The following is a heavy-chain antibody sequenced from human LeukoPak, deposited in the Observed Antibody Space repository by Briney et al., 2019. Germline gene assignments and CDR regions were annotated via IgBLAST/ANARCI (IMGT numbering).Heavy chain of an antibody. V-gene: IGHV4-59*12. CDR3: ARDPKPLRESY. CDR2: IYHSGST. CDR1: AGSISNYY. D-gene: IGHD4-17*01. J-gene: IGHJ4*02. Sequence: PTETLSLTCTVSAGSISNYYWSWIRQPPGKGLEWIGSIYHSGSTSYNPSLRSRVTLSMDTSKNQFSLKLTSVTAADTAVYYCARDPKPLRESYWGQGTLVTVSS.